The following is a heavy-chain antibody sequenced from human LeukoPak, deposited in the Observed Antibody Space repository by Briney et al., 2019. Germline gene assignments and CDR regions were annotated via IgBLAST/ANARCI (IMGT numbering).Heavy chain of an antibody. CDR2: ISYDGSNK. CDR1: GFTFSSYA. V-gene: IGHV3-30-3*01. D-gene: IGHD3-22*01. CDR3: ITVSEVVIGTLPGNV. Sequence: GGSLRLSCAASGFTFSSYAMHWVRQAPGKGLEWVAVISYDGSNKYYADSVKGRFTISRDNSKNTLYLQMNSLRAEDTAVYYCITVSEVVIGTLPGNVWGQGTTVTVSS. J-gene: IGHJ3*01.